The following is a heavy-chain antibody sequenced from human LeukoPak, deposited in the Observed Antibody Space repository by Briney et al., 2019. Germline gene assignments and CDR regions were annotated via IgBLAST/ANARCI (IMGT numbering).Heavy chain of an antibody. Sequence: SETLSLTCAVSGGSFSGFYWSWLRQPPGKGLEWIGEIHHSGSTNYNASLKSRVTISVDTSKNQFSLMLSSVTAADTAVYYCARMREIAATGIKGGDYWGQGTLVTVTS. V-gene: IGHV4-34*01. CDR2: IHHSGST. J-gene: IGHJ4*02. CDR3: ARMREIAATGIKGGDY. D-gene: IGHD6-13*01. CDR1: GGSFSGFY.